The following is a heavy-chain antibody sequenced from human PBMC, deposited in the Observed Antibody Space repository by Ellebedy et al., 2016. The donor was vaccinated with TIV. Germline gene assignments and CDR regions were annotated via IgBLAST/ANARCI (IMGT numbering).Heavy chain of an antibody. CDR1: GFIFNKAW. D-gene: IGHD3-10*01. CDR2: SKIKNGSVTA. Sequence: PGGSLRLSCVASGFIFNKAWMSWVRQAPGKGPEWVGRSKIKNGSVTADYAAPVRGRFTSSRDDSRNTLYLQMSSLKTEDTAVYHCTTDDMGYGPGSTPHWGQGTLVRVSS. J-gene: IGHJ4*02. V-gene: IGHV3-15*01. CDR3: TTDDMGYGPGSTPH.